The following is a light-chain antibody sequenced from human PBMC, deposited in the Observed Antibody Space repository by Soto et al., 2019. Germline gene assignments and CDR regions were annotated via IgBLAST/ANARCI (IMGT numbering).Light chain of an antibody. Sequence: DIQMTQSPPSLSASVGDRVTITCRASQSISMYLNWYQQKPGKAPKLLIYAAFNLQSGVPSRFSGSGSGTDFTLTINSLQPEDFANYFCQQTYSIPPLTFGGGTMVEIK. J-gene: IGKJ4*01. CDR2: AAF. V-gene: IGKV1-39*01. CDR1: QSISMY. CDR3: QQTYSIPPLT.